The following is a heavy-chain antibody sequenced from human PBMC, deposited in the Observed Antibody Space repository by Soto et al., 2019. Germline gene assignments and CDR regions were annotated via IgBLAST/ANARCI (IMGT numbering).Heavy chain of an antibody. CDR2: IYPTDSYT. J-gene: IGHJ6*02. Sequence: PGESLKISCQASGYSFTTYWISWVRQMPGKGLECMGRIYPTDSYTDYGPSFEGQVTMSVDRSINTAYLEWSSLKASDTAMYYCARHGYSSSWPPNYYGMDVWGQGTTVTVSS. CDR1: GYSFTTYW. CDR3: ARHGYSSSWPPNYYGMDV. D-gene: IGHD6-13*01. V-gene: IGHV5-10-1*04.